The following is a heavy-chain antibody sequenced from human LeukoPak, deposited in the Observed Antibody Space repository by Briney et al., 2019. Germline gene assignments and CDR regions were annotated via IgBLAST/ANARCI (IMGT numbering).Heavy chain of an antibody. CDR2: ITPIFGTA. Sequence: SVKVSCKASGGTFSSYAISWVRQAPGQGLEWMGGITPIFGTANYAQEFQGRVTITADKSTSAAYMELSSLRSEDTAVYYCARANPDYGDYYFDYWGQGTLVTVSS. V-gene: IGHV1-69*06. CDR3: ARANPDYGDYYFDY. D-gene: IGHD4-17*01. J-gene: IGHJ4*02. CDR1: GGTFSSYA.